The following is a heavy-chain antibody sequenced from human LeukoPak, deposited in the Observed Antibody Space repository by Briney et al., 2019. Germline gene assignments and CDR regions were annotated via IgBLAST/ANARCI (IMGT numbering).Heavy chain of an antibody. Sequence: GGSLRLSCAASGFTFSTYWMHWVRQAPGKGLVWVSRLSPDGSSSIYADSVKGRFTVSRDNAKNTLYLQMNSLRADDTAVYYCTRSPSLGGSYWGFGYWGQGTLLTVSS. V-gene: IGHV3-74*01. J-gene: IGHJ4*02. CDR1: GFTFSTYW. CDR3: TRSPSLGGSYWGFGY. D-gene: IGHD1-26*01. CDR2: LSPDGSSS.